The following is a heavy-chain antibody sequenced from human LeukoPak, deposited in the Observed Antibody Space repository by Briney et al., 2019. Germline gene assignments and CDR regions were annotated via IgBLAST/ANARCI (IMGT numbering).Heavy chain of an antibody. Sequence: MGGIIPIFGTANYAQKFQGRVTITTDESTSTAYMELSSLRSEDTAVYYCARGIVVVPAATDYYYMDVWGKGTTVTXXS. J-gene: IGHJ6*03. V-gene: IGHV1-69*05. CDR2: IIPIFGTA. D-gene: IGHD2-2*01. CDR3: ARGIVVVPAATDYYYMDV.